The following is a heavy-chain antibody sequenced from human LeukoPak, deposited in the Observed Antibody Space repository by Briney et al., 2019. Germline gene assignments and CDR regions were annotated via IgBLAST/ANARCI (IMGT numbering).Heavy chain of an antibody. CDR3: AKHYSGSWYYFDY. J-gene: IGHJ4*02. V-gene: IGHV3-23*01. D-gene: IGHD6-13*01. Sequence: GGSLRLSCAASGFTFDNYAMTWVRQTPGKGLDRVSTISGSGGSTYYADSVKGRFTISRDNSKNTLYLQMKNLRPDDTAVYYCAKHYSGSWYYFDYWGQGTLVTVSS. CDR1: GFTFDNYA. CDR2: ISGSGGST.